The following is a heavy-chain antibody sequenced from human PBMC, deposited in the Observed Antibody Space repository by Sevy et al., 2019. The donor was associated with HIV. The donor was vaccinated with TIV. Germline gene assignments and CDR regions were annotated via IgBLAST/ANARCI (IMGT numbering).Heavy chain of an antibody. CDR1: GFSFDSYG. J-gene: IGHJ6*03. V-gene: IGHV3-23*01. D-gene: IGHD3-22*01. Sequence: GGSPRLSCAVSGFSFDSYGMTWVRQAPGKGLEWVSGISGSGTRTYYADSVKGRFSISRDNSKNRLYLQMNSLRSEDTALYYCAKGGGGHYDPDEIGYYFYYYNMDVWGKGTTVTVSS. CDR3: AKGGGGHYDPDEIGYYFYYYNMDV. CDR2: ISGSGTRT.